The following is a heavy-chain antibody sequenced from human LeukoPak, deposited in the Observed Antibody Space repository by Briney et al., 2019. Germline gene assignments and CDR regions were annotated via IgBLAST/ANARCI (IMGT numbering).Heavy chain of an antibody. D-gene: IGHD2-21*01. V-gene: IGHV3-9*01. CDR1: GFTFDDYA. CDR3: LSHNY. CDR2: ISWNSGSI. J-gene: IGHJ4*02. Sequence: GGSLRLSCAASGFTFDDYAMHWVRQAPGKGLEWVSGISWNSGSIGYADSVKGRFTISRDNAKNSLYLQMNSPRAEDTALYYCLSHNYWGQGTLVTVSS.